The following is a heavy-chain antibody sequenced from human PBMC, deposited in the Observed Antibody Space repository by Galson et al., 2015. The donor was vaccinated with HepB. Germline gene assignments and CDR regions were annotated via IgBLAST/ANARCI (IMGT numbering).Heavy chain of an antibody. J-gene: IGHJ4*02. CDR3: ARESSTNCHDY. CDR2: INPSGGGT. CDR1: GYSFSNYY. Sequence: SVKVSCKASGYSFSNYYMHWVRQAPGQGLEWMGIINPSGGGTGYAQKFQGRVTLTRDTSTGTVYMELSSLRSEDTAVYYCARESSTNCHDYWGQGTLVTVSS. V-gene: IGHV1-46*01. D-gene: IGHD2-2*01.